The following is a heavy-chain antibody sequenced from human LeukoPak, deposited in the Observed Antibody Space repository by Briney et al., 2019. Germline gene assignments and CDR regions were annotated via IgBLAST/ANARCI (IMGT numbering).Heavy chain of an antibody. CDR2: ISAYNGNT. V-gene: IGHV1-18*01. D-gene: IGHD6-6*01. J-gene: IGHJ6*03. Sequence: GASVKVSCKASGHTFTSYGISWVRQAPGQGLEWMGWISAYNGNTNYAQKLQGRVTMTTDTSTSTAYMELRSLRSDDTAVYYCARSIAARPSHYYYYYYMDVWGKGTTVTVSS. CDR1: GHTFTSYG. CDR3: ARSIAARPSHYYYYYYMDV.